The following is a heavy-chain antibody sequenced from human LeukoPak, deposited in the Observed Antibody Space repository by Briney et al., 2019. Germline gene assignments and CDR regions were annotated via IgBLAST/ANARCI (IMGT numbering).Heavy chain of an antibody. CDR1: GFAFSSYA. D-gene: IGHD6-13*01. V-gene: IGHV3-23*01. CDR2: ISSSGAGT. CDR3: SKDRGSSWYGRLDY. Sequence: PGGSLRLSCEASGFAFSSYAMSWVRQAPGKGLEWVSAISSSGAGTYYADSVKGRFTISRDNAKNSLYLQMNSLRAGDTALYYCSKDRGSSWYGRLDYWGQGNLVTVSS. J-gene: IGHJ4*02.